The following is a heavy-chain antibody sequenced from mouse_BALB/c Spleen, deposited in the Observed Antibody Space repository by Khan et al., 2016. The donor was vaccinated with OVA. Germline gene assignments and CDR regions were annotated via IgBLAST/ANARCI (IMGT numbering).Heavy chain of an antibody. D-gene: IGHD1-1*01. J-gene: IGHJ4*01. CDR1: GFTFSSYT. Sequence: EVMLVESGGGLVQPGGSLKLSCAASGFTFSSYTMSWVRQTPEKRLEWVAFISHGGGRTYYPDPVKGRFTSSRANAKNNLYLQMRSLKSEDTAMYYCARPSTTEYDYGMDYWGQGTSVTVSS. CDR3: ARPSTTEYDYGMDY. CDR2: ISHGGGRT. V-gene: IGHV5-12-2*01.